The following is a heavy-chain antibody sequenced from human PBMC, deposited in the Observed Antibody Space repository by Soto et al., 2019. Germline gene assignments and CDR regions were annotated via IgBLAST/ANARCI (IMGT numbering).Heavy chain of an antibody. V-gene: IGHV3-33*01. CDR3: ARDRPNSGFDY. J-gene: IGHJ4*02. Sequence: LRLSCAASGFTFNSYGMHWVRQAPGKGLEWVAVIWYDGSNKYYGDSVKGRFTISRDKNTLYLQMNSLRAEDTAVYYCARDRPNSGFDYWGQGTLVTVSS. D-gene: IGHD7-27*01. CDR1: GFTFNSYG. CDR2: IWYDGSNK.